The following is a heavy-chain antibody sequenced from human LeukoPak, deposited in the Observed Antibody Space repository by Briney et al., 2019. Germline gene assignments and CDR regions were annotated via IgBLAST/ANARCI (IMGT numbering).Heavy chain of an antibody. J-gene: IGHJ4*02. D-gene: IGHD3-22*01. CDR2: IIPIFGTA. V-gene: IGHV1-69*13. CDR1: GGTFSSYA. CDR3: ARGGGYYDSSGQLDY. Sequence: ASVMVSCKASGGTFSSYAISWVRQAPGQGLEWMGGIIPIFGTANYAQKFQGRVTITADESTSTAYMELSSLRSEDTAVYYCARGGGYYDSSGQLDYWGQGTLVTVSS.